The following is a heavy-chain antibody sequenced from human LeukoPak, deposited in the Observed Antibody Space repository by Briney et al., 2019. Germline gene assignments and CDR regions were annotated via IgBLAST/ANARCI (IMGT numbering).Heavy chain of an antibody. Sequence: GGSLRLSCAASGFAFNTYWMSWVRQAPGKGLEWVANIGQDGTEKHHVDSVRGRFTISRGNAKNSVFLQMNSLRAEDTAVYYCARDRDVKDYWGQGTLVTVSS. CDR3: ARDRDVKDY. CDR1: GFAFNTYW. D-gene: IGHD2/OR15-2a*01. J-gene: IGHJ4*02. V-gene: IGHV3-7*03. CDR2: IGQDGTEK.